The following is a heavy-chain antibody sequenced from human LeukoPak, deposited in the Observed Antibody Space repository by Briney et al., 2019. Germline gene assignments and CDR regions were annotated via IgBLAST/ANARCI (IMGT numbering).Heavy chain of an antibody. CDR3: AKVYSSSWYYRH. J-gene: IGHJ1*01. D-gene: IGHD6-13*01. CDR2: ISGSGGST. Sequence: PGGSLRLSCAASGFTFSSYAMSWVRQAPGKGLEWVSAISGSGGSTYYADSVKGRFTISRDNSKNTLCLQMNSLRAEDTAVYYCAKVYSSSWYYRHWGQGTLVTVSS. CDR1: GFTFSSYA. V-gene: IGHV3-23*01.